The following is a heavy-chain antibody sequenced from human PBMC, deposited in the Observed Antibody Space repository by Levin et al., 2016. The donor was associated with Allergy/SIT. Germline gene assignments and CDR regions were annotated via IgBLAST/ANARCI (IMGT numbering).Heavy chain of an antibody. Sequence: GGSLRLSCAASGFTFSSYAMHWVRQAPGKGLEWVAFIRYEGSTKYYADSVKGRFTISRDNSKNTLYLQMNSLRPDDTALYFCARDKTGGGFDYWGQGTLVTVSS. V-gene: IGHV3-30*02. CDR3: ARDKTGGGFDY. CDR2: IRYEGSTK. CDR1: GFTFSSYA. J-gene: IGHJ4*02. D-gene: IGHD2-15*01.